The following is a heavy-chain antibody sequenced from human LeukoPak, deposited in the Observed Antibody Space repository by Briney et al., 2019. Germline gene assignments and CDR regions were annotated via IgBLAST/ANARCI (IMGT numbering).Heavy chain of an antibody. Sequence: PGGSLRLSCAASGLIFSHYGMHWVRQSPGKGLDWVALIWYDGSKKYYADSVKGRFTISRDNAKDTLYPQMDSLRVEDTAVYYCTVWSGSSYLEYLQHWGQGTLVSVSA. V-gene: IGHV3-33*01. D-gene: IGHD1-26*01. CDR3: TVWSGSSYLEYLQH. CDR2: IWYDGSKK. CDR1: GLIFSHYG. J-gene: IGHJ1*01.